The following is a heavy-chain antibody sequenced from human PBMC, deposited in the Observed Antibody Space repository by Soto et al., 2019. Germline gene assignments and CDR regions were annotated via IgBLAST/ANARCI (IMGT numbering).Heavy chain of an antibody. Sequence: SETLSLTCSVSGGSISSYFWNWIRQPPGKGLEWIGYIYYTGTTNYNPSLKSRVTISVDTSKNQFSLMLNSVTAADTAVYYCARGGSGYDYYYYLDVWGKGTTVTVSS. CDR1: GGSISSYF. D-gene: IGHD2-15*01. CDR3: ARGGSGYDYYYYLDV. J-gene: IGHJ6*03. V-gene: IGHV4-59*01. CDR2: IYYTGTT.